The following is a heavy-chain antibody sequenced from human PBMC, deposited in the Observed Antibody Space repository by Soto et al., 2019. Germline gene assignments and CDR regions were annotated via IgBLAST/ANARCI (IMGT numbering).Heavy chain of an antibody. J-gene: IGHJ4*02. D-gene: IGHD4-17*01. V-gene: IGHV3-7*01. CDR1: GFTFSSYW. CDR3: ARPLYGDYVVGLGY. CDR2: IKQDGSEK. Sequence: ESGGGLVQPGGSLRLSCAASGFTFSSYWMSWVRQAPGKGLEWVANIKQDGSEKYYVDSVKGRFTISRDNAKNSLYLQMNSLRAEDTAVYYCARPLYGDYVVGLGYWGQGTLVTVSS.